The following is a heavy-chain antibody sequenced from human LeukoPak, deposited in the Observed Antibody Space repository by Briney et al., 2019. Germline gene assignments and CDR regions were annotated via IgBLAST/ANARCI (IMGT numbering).Heavy chain of an antibody. CDR2: IRYDGSNK. Sequence: GGSLRLSCAASGFTFSSYGMHWVRQAPGKGLEWVAFIRYDGSNKYYADSVKGRFTVSRDNSKNTLYLQMNSLRAEDTAVYYCAKDGDDYGDFGDYYYYYYMDVWGKGTTVTISS. D-gene: IGHD4-17*01. CDR1: GFTFSSYG. V-gene: IGHV3-30*02. CDR3: AKDGDDYGDFGDYYYYYYMDV. J-gene: IGHJ6*03.